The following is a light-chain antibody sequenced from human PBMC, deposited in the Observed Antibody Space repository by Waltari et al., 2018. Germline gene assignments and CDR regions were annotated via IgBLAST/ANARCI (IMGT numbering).Light chain of an antibody. CDR3: QQYYSYAWT. J-gene: IGKJ1*01. CDR1: QGISSY. CDR2: AAA. V-gene: IGKV1-8*01. Sequence: AIRITQSPSSLSASTGDRVTITCRASQGISSYLAWYQQKPGKAPKLLIYAAATLQRWVPSRFSGSGSGTDFTLTISCLQSEDFATYYCQQYYSYAWTFGQGTKVEIK.